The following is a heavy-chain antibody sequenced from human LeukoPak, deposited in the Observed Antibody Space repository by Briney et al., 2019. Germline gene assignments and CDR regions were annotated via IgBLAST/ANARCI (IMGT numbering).Heavy chain of an antibody. CDR3: AKAKRYCGSGRELDY. Sequence: GGSLRLSCAASGFTFSSYGMHWVRQAPGKGLEWVAFIRYDGSNKYYADSVKGRFTISRDNSKNTLYLQMNSLRAEDTAVYYCAKAKRYCGSGRELDYWGQGTLVTVSS. J-gene: IGHJ4*02. V-gene: IGHV3-30*02. D-gene: IGHD3-10*01. CDR2: IRYDGSNK. CDR1: GFTFSSYG.